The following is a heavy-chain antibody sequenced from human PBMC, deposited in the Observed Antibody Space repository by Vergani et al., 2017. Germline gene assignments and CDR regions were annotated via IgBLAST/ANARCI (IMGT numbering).Heavy chain of an antibody. V-gene: IGHV3-33*01. CDR3: AGVRGLHWYYFDY. CDR1: GFTFSSYG. D-gene: IGHD2-8*02. CDR2: IWYDGSNK. Sequence: QVQLVESGGGVVQPGRSLRLSCAASGFTFSSYGMHWVRQAPGKGLEWVAVIWYDGSNKYYADSVKGRFTISRDNSKNTLYLQMNSLRAEDTAVYYCAGVRGLHWYYFDYWGQGTLVTVSS. J-gene: IGHJ4*02.